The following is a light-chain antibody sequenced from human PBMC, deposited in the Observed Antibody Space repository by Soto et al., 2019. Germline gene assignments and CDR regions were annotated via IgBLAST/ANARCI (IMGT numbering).Light chain of an antibody. CDR1: QSVSSN. CDR3: QQRSNWIT. J-gene: IGKJ5*01. CDR2: GAS. Sequence: RVMTKSTDTLSVSPGERATLSCRASQSVSSNLAWYQQKPGQAPRLLIYGASTRATGIPARFSGSGSGTDFTLTISSLEPEDFGVYYCQQRSNWITFGQGTRLE. V-gene: IGKV3-15*01.